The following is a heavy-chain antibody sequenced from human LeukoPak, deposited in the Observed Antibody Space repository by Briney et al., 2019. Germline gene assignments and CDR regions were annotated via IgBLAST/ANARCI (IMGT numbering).Heavy chain of an antibody. CDR2: ISSNGGST. CDR3: AKDLMAAYFDY. D-gene: IGHD6-25*01. J-gene: IGHJ4*02. CDR1: GFTFSSYA. Sequence: QSGGSLRLSCAASGFTFSSYAMHWVRQAPGKGLEYVSAISSNGGSTYYANSVKGRFTISRDNSKNTLYLQMGSLRAEDMAVYYCAKDLMAAYFDYWGQGTLVTVSS. V-gene: IGHV3-64*01.